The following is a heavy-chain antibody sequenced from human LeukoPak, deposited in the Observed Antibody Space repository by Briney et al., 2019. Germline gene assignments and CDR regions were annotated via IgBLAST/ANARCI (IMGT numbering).Heavy chain of an antibody. D-gene: IGHD1-26*01. V-gene: IGHV3-23*01. J-gene: IGHJ4*02. CDR2: ISNSGDAT. CDR3: AKDSAYPAGGSYFYY. CDR1: GFTFSNYA. Sequence: GGSLRLSCAASGFTFSNYAMSWVRQAPGKGLEWVSTISNSGDATYYADSVKGRFTISRDNSKNTLYLQMNSLRAEDTAVYYCAKDSAYPAGGSYFYYWGQGTLVTVSS.